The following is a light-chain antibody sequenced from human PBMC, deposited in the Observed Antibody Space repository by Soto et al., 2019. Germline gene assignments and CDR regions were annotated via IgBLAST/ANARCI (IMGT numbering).Light chain of an antibody. CDR2: DAS. V-gene: IGKV3-20*01. CDR3: QQYGSSPRT. CDR1: QSVSSSY. J-gene: IGKJ2*01. Sequence: ELVLTQSPGTLSLSPGERATLSCRASQSVSSSYLAWYKQKPGQAPRLLIYDASSRATGIPDRFSGSGSATDFTLTISRLEPEDFAVYYCQQYGSSPRTFGQVTKLEIK.